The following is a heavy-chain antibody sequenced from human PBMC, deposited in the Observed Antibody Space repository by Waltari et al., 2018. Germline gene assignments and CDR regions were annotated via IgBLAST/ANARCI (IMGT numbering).Heavy chain of an antibody. CDR3: VRDDNWGSLDF. CDR1: GFSFSDYY. D-gene: IGHD1-1*01. J-gene: IGHJ4*02. V-gene: IGHV3-11*01. Sequence: QVQLVESGGDLVKPGGSLRLSCAASGFSFSDYYMTWIRQAPGKGLECVSYISISGDAIYYADSVKGRFTISRDNARNSLYLQMNSLRADDTAVYFCVRDDNWGSLDFWGQGVLVTVSS. CDR2: ISISGDAI.